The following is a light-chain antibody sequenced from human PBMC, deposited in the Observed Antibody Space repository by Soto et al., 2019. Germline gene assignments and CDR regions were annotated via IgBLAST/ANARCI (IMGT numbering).Light chain of an antibody. CDR3: QSYDSSLSVV. CDR1: SSNIGAGYD. J-gene: IGLJ2*01. Sequence: QSVLTQPPSVSGAPGQRVTISCTGSSSNIGAGYDVHWYQQLPGTAPKLLIYVNINRPSGVPDRFSGSKSGTSASLAITGLQAEDEADYYCQSYDSSLSVVFGGGTKHTAL. V-gene: IGLV1-40*01. CDR2: VNI.